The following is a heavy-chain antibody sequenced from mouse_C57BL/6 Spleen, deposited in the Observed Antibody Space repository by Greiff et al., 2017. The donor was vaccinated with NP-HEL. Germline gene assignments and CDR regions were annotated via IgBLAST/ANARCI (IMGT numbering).Heavy chain of an antibody. V-gene: IGHV1-19*01. Sequence: VPLPPSFPVLVKPGASVKMSCKASGYTFTDYYMNWVKQSHGKSLEWIGVINPYNGGTSYNQKFKGKATLTVDKSSSTAYMELNSLTSEDSAVYYCARSPLLLSRDYYGSGYYAMDYWGQGTSVTVSS. D-gene: IGHD1-1*01. CDR2: INPYNGGT. CDR3: ARSPLLLSRDYYGSGYYAMDY. J-gene: IGHJ4*01. CDR1: GYTFTDYY.